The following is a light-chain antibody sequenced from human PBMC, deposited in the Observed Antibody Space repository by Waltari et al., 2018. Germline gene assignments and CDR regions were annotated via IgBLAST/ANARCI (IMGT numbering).Light chain of an antibody. CDR2: AAS. CDR3: QQSYSTPHT. Sequence: DIQMTHSPSSLSASVGDRVTITCRASQSISNSLNWIQQKPGKAPKFLIYAASTLQSGGPSRFSGSGSGTDFTLTISSLQPEDFATYYCQQSYSTPHTFGQGTKLQIK. J-gene: IGKJ2*01. V-gene: IGKV1-39*01. CDR1: QSISNS.